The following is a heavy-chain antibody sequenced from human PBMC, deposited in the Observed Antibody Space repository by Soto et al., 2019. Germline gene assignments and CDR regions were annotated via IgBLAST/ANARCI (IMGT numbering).Heavy chain of an antibody. CDR1: GGSVSSGSYC. Sequence: SETLSLTCIVSGGSVSSGSYCWSWIRRPPGKRLEWIGYIYDSGRTKYNPSLKSRVSISVDTSKNRFSLKLSSVTATDTAVYYCARDRGDGFKYYFDYWGQGTLVTVSS. J-gene: IGHJ4*02. CDR2: IYDSGRT. V-gene: IGHV4-61*01. D-gene: IGHD3-10*01. CDR3: ARDRGDGFKYYFDY.